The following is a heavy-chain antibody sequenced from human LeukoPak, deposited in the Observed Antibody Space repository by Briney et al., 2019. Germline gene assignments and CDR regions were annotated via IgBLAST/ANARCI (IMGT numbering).Heavy chain of an antibody. CDR1: GYTFTSYG. CDR3: ARGGVIDAGAFDI. J-gene: IGHJ3*02. V-gene: IGHV1-18*01. CDR2: ISAYNGNT. Sequence: GASVKVSCKASGYTFTSYGISWVRQAPGQGLEWMGGISAYNGNTNYAQKLKGRVTMPTDTSTRTAHLALRRLSSDATAVYSCARGGVIDAGAFDIWGQGTMVTVSS. D-gene: IGHD3-10*01.